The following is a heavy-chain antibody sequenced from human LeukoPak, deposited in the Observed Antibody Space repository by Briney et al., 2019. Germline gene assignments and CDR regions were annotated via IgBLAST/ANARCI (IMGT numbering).Heavy chain of an antibody. CDR2: INPSGGST. CDR1: GYTFTSYY. Sequence: ASVKVSCKASGYTFTSYYMHWVRQAPGQGLEWMGIINPSGGSTSYAQKFQGRVTMTTDTSTSIAYMGLRSLRSDDTAVYYCARDHSSSCQLFDYWGQGTLVTVSS. D-gene: IGHD6-13*01. V-gene: IGHV1-46*01. J-gene: IGHJ4*02. CDR3: ARDHSSSCQLFDY.